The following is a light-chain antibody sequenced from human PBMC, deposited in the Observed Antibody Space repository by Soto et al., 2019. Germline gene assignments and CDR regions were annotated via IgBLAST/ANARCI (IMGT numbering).Light chain of an antibody. CDR2: SNN. V-gene: IGLV1-44*01. CDR1: SSNIGSNT. J-gene: IGLJ2*01. CDR3: AAWDDSLNGPV. Sequence: QSVLTQSPSASGTPGQRVTISCSGSSSNIGSNTVNWYQQLPGTAPRLLIYSNNQRPSGVPDRFSGSKSGTSASLAISGLQSEDEADYYCAAWDDSLNGPVFGGWTKVTVL.